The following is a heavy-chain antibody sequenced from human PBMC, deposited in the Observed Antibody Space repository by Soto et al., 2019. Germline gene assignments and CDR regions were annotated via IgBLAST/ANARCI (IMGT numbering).Heavy chain of an antibody. CDR3: ARNYDSSGYYPYYYYCMDV. Sequence: QVQLVQSGAEVKKPGSSVKVSCKASGGTFSSYAISWVRQAPGQGLEWMGGIIPIFGTANYAQKFQGRVTITADESESTAYMERSSLRSEDTAVYYCARNYDSSGYYPYYYYCMDVWDQGTTVTVSS. V-gene: IGHV1-69*01. CDR2: IIPIFGTA. D-gene: IGHD3-22*01. CDR1: GGTFSSYA. J-gene: IGHJ6*02.